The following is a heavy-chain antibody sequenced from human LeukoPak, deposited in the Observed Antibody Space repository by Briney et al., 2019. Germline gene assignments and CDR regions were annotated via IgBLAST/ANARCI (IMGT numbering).Heavy chain of an antibody. Sequence: GGSLRLSCAASGFTFSSYGMHWVRQTPGKGLEWVAVIQYDGSEIYYVDSVRGRFTISRDNSKNTLFLQMNTLRPDDTAVYYCAGKAAAHYFDYWGQGTLVTVSS. CDR3: AGKAAAHYFDY. V-gene: IGHV3-30*02. D-gene: IGHD2-2*01. CDR2: IQYDGSEI. CDR1: GFTFSSYG. J-gene: IGHJ4*02.